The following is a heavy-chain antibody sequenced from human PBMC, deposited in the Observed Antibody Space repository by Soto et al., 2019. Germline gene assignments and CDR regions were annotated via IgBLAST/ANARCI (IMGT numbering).Heavy chain of an antibody. V-gene: IGHV5-51*01. CDR1: GYSFTSYW. Sequence: GESLKISCGASGYSFTSYWIGWVRQMPGKGLEWMGIIHPGDSDTKYSPSFQGQVTISVDKSITTAYLQWSSLKASDTAMYYCARTPGPEVAASLEYYYFSGMDVWGQGTTVTVSS. D-gene: IGHD2-15*01. CDR3: ARTPGPEVAASLEYYYFSGMDV. CDR2: IHPGDSDT. J-gene: IGHJ6*02.